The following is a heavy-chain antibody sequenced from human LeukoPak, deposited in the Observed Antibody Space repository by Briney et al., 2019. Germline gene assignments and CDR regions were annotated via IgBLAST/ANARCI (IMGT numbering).Heavy chain of an antibody. Sequence: GGSLRLSCAASGFTFSNYWMHWVRQVPGKGLVWVSRLNTDGNTTTNADSVKGRFTISRDNAKNTLHLQMNRLRAEDTAVYYCARDPGGFRAVVKDFWGLGTLVTV. CDR3: ARDPGGFRAVVKDF. CDR1: GFTFSNYW. J-gene: IGHJ4*02. CDR2: LNTDGNTT. V-gene: IGHV3-74*01. D-gene: IGHD3-10*01.